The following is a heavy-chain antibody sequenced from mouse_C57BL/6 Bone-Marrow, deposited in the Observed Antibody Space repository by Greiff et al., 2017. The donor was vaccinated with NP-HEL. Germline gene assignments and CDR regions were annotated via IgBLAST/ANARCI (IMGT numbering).Heavy chain of an antibody. V-gene: IGHV1-64*01. CDR1: GYTFTSYW. D-gene: IGHD2-4*01. J-gene: IGHJ1*03. Sequence: QVQLQQPGAELVKPGASVKLSCKASGYTFTSYWMHWVKQRPGQGLEWIGMIHPNSGSTNYNENFKSKATLTVDKSSSTAYMQLSSLTSEDSAVYYCASPLYYDYDDWYFDVWGTGTTVTVSS. CDR2: IHPNSGST. CDR3: ASPLYYDYDDWYFDV.